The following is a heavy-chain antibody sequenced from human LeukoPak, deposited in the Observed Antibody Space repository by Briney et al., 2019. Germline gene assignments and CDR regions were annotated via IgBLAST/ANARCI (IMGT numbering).Heavy chain of an antibody. J-gene: IGHJ4*02. CDR2: IYTSGST. CDR1: GGSISSYY. D-gene: IGHD3-22*01. CDR3: ESANYYDSRGHDY. V-gene: IGHV4-4*07. Sequence: SETLSLTCTVSGGSISSYYWSWIRQPAGKGLEWIGRIYTSGSTNYNPSLKSRVTISVDTSKNQFSLKLSSLPAPATAVYYCESANYYDSRGHDYWGQGTLVTVSS.